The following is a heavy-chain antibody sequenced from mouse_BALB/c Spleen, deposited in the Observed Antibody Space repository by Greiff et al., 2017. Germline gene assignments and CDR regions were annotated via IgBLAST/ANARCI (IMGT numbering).Heavy chain of an antibody. D-gene: IGHD1-1*01. Sequence: EVMLVESGGGLVKPGGSLKLSCAASGFTFSDYYMYWVRQTPEKRLEWVATISDGGSYTYYPDSVKGRFTISRDNANNNLYLQMSSLKSEDTAMYYCARDYDGSSSWFACWGQGTLVTVSA. CDR3: ARDYDGSSSWFAC. CDR1: GFTFSDYY. CDR2: ISDGGSYT. J-gene: IGHJ3*01. V-gene: IGHV5-4*02.